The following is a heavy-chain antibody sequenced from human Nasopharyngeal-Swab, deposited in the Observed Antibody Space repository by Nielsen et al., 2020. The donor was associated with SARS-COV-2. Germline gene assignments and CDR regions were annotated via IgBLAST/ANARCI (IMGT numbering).Heavy chain of an antibody. V-gene: IGHV4-39*01. Sequence: SETLSLTCTVSGGSISSSSDYWGWIRQPPGKGLEWIGSIYYSGSAYSNPSLRSRVTISVDTSTNQFSLKLTSVTAADTAVYFCARHPLKYYDSGSDYRTGNLAQFDSWGQGTLVTVSS. D-gene: IGHD3-3*01. J-gene: IGHJ4*02. CDR1: GGSISSSSDY. CDR2: IYYSGSA. CDR3: ARHPLKYYDSGSDYRTGNLAQFDS.